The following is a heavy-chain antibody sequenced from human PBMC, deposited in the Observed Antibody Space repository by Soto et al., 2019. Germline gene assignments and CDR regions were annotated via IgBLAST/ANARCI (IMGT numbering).Heavy chain of an antibody. CDR2: IYYSGST. Sequence: PSETLSLTCTVSGDSISSSSYFWGWVRQPPGKGLEWIGSIYYSGSTYYNPSLKSRVTISVDTSKNQFSLKLSSVTAADAAVYYCASDYGDYVIGYWRQGTLVTVSS. CDR3: ASDYGDYVIGY. V-gene: IGHV4-39*01. CDR1: GDSISSSSYF. J-gene: IGHJ4*02. D-gene: IGHD4-17*01.